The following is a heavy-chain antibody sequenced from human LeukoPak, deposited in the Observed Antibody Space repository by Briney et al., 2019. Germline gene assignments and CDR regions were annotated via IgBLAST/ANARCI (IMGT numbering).Heavy chain of an antibody. Sequence: GASVKVSCKASGYTFTGYYMHWVRQAPGQGLEWMGWINPNSGGTNYAQKFQGRVTMTRDTSISTAYMELSRLRSDDTAVYYCARDQDDYGDVFYFDYWGQGTLVTVSS. CDR3: ARDQDDYGDVFYFDY. D-gene: IGHD4-17*01. CDR1: GYTFTGYY. CDR2: INPNSGGT. J-gene: IGHJ4*02. V-gene: IGHV1-2*02.